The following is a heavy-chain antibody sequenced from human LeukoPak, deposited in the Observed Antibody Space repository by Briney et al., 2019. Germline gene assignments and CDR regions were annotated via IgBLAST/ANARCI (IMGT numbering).Heavy chain of an antibody. D-gene: IGHD5-18*01. J-gene: IGHJ4*02. CDR3: ARGVGHRGQEHSYVYYFDY. CDR2: INPNSGNT. Sequence: GASVNVSCKASGYTFTSYDINWVRQATGQGLEWMGWINPNSGNTDYAQKFQGRVTITRDTSISTAYMELSSLRSEDTAVYYCARGVGHRGQEHSYVYYFDYWGQGPLVTVSS. CDR1: GYTFTSYD. V-gene: IGHV1-8*01.